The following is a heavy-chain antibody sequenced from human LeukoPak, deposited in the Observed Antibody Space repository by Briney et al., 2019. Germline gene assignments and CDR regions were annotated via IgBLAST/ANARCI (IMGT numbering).Heavy chain of an antibody. D-gene: IGHD1-26*01. CDR3: ARDRGIVGTTGYYYMDV. Sequence: GGSLRLSCVASGFSFSDYYMSWIRQAPGKGLEWVSYIGSTIYYADSVKGRSTISRDNAKNSLYLQMNSLRAEDTAVYYCARDRGIVGTTGYYYMDVWGKGTTVTVSS. V-gene: IGHV3-11*04. J-gene: IGHJ6*03. CDR2: IGSTI. CDR1: GFSFSDYY.